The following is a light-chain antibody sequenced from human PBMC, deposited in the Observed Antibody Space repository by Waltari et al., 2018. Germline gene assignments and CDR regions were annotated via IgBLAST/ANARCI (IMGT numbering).Light chain of an antibody. V-gene: IGLV2-14*03. CDR3: SSYTSRNTLL. J-gene: IGLJ2*01. CDR1: SSDVGGYDF. CDR2: DVN. Sequence: QSALTQPASVSGSPGQSITISCTGTSSDVGGYDFVPWYQQHPNKAPRLLIYDVNNRASGVSDRFSGSKSGNTASLTISGLQAEDDADYYCSSYTSRNTLLFGGGTKVTAL.